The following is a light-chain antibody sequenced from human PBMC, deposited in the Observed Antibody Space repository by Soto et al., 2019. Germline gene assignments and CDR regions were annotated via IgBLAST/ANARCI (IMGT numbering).Light chain of an antibody. CDR2: AAS. Sequence: DIQVTQSPSSLSASVEDRVIITCRASQSISNHLNWYQQKPGKAPKLLIFAASSLQSGVPSRFSGSGSGTDFTLTISSLQPEDFATYYCQQYHTVSIAVGQGTRLEI. CDR1: QSISNH. J-gene: IGKJ5*01. CDR3: QQYHTVSIA. V-gene: IGKV1-39*01.